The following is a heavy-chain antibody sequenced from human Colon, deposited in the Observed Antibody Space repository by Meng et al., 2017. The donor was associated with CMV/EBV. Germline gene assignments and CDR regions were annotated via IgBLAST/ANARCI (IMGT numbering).Heavy chain of an antibody. CDR1: GFTFSSYG. CDR2: TRYDGSNK. D-gene: IGHD6-13*01. Sequence: GGSLRLSCAASGFTFSSYGMHWVRQAPGKGLEWVAFTRYDGSNKYYADSVKGRFTISRDNSKNTLYLQMNSLRAEDTAVYYCAKDGRRYSSSSLQFDYWGQGTLVTVSS. V-gene: IGHV3-30*02. J-gene: IGHJ4*02. CDR3: AKDGRRYSSSSLQFDY.